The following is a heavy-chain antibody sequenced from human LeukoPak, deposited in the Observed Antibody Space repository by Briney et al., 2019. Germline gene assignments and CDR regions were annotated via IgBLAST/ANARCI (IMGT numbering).Heavy chain of an antibody. CDR2: INSAGSTT. CDR3: ASSYGSGRFDP. V-gene: IGHV3-74*01. D-gene: IGHD3-10*01. CDR1: GFTFSSYS. Sequence: GGSLRLSCAASGFTFSSYSMNWVRQAPGKGLVWDSLINSAGSTTTYADSVKGRFTISRDNAKNTLYLQMNSLRAEDTAVYYCASSYGSGRFDPWGQGTLVTVSS. J-gene: IGHJ5*02.